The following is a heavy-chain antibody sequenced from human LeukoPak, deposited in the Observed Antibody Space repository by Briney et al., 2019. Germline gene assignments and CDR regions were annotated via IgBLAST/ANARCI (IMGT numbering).Heavy chain of an antibody. V-gene: IGHV3-7*01. CDR2: IKLDGSEK. CDR1: GFTFSSYW. Sequence: GGALRLSCAASGFTFSSYWLSWVRQAPGKGREWVANIKLDGSEKYYVDSVKGRFTISRDNAKNSLYLQMNSLRAEDAAVYYCAKDLLTGTTFDYGGQGTLATVSP. J-gene: IGHJ4*02. D-gene: IGHD1-7*01. CDR3: AKDLLTGTTFDY.